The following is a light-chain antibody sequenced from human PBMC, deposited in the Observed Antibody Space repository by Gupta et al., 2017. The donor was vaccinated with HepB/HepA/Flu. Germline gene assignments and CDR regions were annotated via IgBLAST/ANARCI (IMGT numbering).Light chain of an antibody. CDR3: SSYTSSSTL. J-gene: IGLJ2*01. CDR1: SSDFGGYNY. V-gene: IGLV2-14*03. CDR2: DVS. Sequence: QSALTPPASVSGSPGQLTPISCTVTSSDFGGYNYDSWYQQHPGKAPKLMIYDVSNRPSGVSNRFSGSKSGNTASLTISGLQAEDEADYYCSSYTSSSTLFGGGTKLTVL.